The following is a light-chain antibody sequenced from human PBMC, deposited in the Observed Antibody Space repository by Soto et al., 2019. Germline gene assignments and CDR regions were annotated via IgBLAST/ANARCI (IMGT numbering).Light chain of an antibody. J-gene: IGKJ2*01. CDR2: DAS. V-gene: IGKV1-33*01. CDR1: QDISNY. Sequence: DIQMTQSPSSLSASVGDRVTITCQASQDISNYLNWYQQKPGKAPKLLIYDASNLETGVPSRFSGRGSGTDFTFTISSLPPEDIATYYCQQYDNPMYTFGQGPKLEIK. CDR3: QQYDNPMYT.